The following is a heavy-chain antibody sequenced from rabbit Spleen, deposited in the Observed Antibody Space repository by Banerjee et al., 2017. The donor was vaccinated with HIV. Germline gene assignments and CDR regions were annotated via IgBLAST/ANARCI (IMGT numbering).Heavy chain of an antibody. CDR1: GFDFSGSFF. CDR3: ARDTGSSFSTYGMDL. J-gene: IGHJ6*01. D-gene: IGHD8-1*01. Sequence: QEQLVESGGGLVQPEGSLTLTCKASGFDFSGSFFMCWVRQAPEKGLEWIACIRTSDSQTWYASWAKGRFTISKTSSTTVTLQMTSLTAADTATYFCARDTGSSFSTYGMDLWGQGTPRHRL. V-gene: IGHV1S45*01. CDR2: IRTSDSQT.